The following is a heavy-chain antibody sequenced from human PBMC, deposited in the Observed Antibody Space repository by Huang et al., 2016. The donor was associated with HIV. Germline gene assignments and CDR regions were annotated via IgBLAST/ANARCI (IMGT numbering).Heavy chain of an antibody. CDR2: LYDTGTM. J-gene: IGHJ2*01. V-gene: IGHV4-39*01. CDR1: GGSINTGRYY. D-gene: IGHD3-3*01. Sequence: QMRFQESGPGLVKPSGTLSLTCNVSGGSINTGRYYWGWIRQPPGKGLEWVGSLYDTGTMHYYPSLQGRRTISADTSRNQFSLNLRCGTAADAAIYYCARNHDFWRGRMFAISYFDVWGRGTLVTVAS. CDR3: ARNHDFWRGRMFAISYFDV.